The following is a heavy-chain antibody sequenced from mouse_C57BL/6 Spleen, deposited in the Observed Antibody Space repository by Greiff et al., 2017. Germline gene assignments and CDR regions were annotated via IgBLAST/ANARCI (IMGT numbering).Heavy chain of an antibody. Sequence: VQLQQSGPELVKPGASVKIPCKASGYTFTDYNMDWVKQSHGKSLEWIGDINPNNGGTIYNQKFKGKATLTVDKSSSTAYMELRSLTSDDTAVYYCARCPTTVGYFDYWGQGTTLPVSS. CDR3: ARCPTTVGYFDY. CDR2: INPNNGGT. D-gene: IGHD1-1*01. J-gene: IGHJ2*01. CDR1: GYTFTDYN. V-gene: IGHV1-18*01.